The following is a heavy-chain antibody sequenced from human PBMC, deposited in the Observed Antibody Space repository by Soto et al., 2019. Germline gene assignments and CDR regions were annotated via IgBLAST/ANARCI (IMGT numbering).Heavy chain of an antibody. V-gene: IGHV3-74*01. CDR2: IRSDGSDT. Sequence: EVQLVESGGGLVQPGGSLRLSCAASGFTFSHYWMHWVRQAPGKGLVWVSRIRSDGSDTTYTGSVKGRFTISRDTAKTTMFLQMNSRRAEDTAVYYCAIVLTAGSRSLDYWGQGTLVTVSS. CDR1: GFTFSHYW. CDR3: AIVLTAGSRSLDY. D-gene: IGHD2-21*02. J-gene: IGHJ4*02.